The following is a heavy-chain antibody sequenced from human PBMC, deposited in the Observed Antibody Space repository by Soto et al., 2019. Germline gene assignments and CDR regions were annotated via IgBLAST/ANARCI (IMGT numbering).Heavy chain of an antibody. J-gene: IGHJ6*02. Sequence: EVQLLESGGGLVQPGGSLRLSCAASGFTFSSYAMSWVRQAPGKGLEWVSAISGSGGSTYYADSVKGRFTISRDNSKNTLDLQKNRLRAEDTDVYYCAKDGKDIVLMVYAIPLHYYYYDGMDVWGQGPTVTVSS. V-gene: IGHV3-23*01. D-gene: IGHD2-8*01. CDR3: AKDGKDIVLMVYAIPLHYYYYDGMDV. CDR2: ISGSGGST. CDR1: GFTFSSYA.